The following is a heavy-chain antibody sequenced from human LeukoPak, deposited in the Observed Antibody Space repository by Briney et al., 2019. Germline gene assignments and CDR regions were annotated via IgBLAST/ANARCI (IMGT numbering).Heavy chain of an antibody. D-gene: IGHD1-26*01. CDR2: INHSGST. Sequence: SETLSLTCAVYGGSFSGYYWSWIRQPPGKGLEWIGEINHSGSTNYNPSLKSRVTISVDTSKNQFSLKLSSVTAADTAVYYCARLGAGVLDYWGQGILVIVSS. CDR3: ARLGAGVLDY. J-gene: IGHJ4*02. V-gene: IGHV4-34*01. CDR1: GGSFSGYY.